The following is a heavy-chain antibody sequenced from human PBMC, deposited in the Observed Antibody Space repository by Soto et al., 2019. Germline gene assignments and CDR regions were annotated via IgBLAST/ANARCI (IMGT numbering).Heavy chain of an antibody. CDR3: VASRRGSSSWFSFDY. Sequence: PGGSLRLSCAASGFTFSSYAMSWVRQAPGKGLEWVSGISGRGGSTYYADSVKGRFTISRDNSKNTLYLQINSLRAEDTALYYCVASRRGSSSWFSFDYWGQGTLVTVSS. D-gene: IGHD6-19*01. V-gene: IGHV3-23*01. CDR2: ISGRGGST. J-gene: IGHJ4*02. CDR1: GFTFSSYA.